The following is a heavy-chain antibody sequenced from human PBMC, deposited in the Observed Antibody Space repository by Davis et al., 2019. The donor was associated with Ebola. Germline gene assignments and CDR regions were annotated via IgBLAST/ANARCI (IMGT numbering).Heavy chain of an antibody. J-gene: IGHJ5*02. V-gene: IGHV3-7*01. Sequence: PGGSLRLSCAASGFTFSDYYMSWIRQAPGKGLEWVANIKQDGSEKYYVDSVKGRFTISRDNAKNSLYLQMNSLRDEDTAVYYCARDSQVVVAALGLAWHWFDPWGQGTLVTVSS. D-gene: IGHD2-15*01. CDR2: IKQDGSEK. CDR3: ARDSQVVVAALGLAWHWFDP. CDR1: GFTFSDYY.